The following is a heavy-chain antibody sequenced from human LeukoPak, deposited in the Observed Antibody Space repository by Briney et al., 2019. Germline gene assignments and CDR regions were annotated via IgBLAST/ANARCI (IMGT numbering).Heavy chain of an antibody. V-gene: IGHV1-46*01. CDR2: INPGGGST. CDR3: ARDVVCSSTSRSDVGPDY. CDR1: GYTFTSYY. J-gene: IGHJ4*02. Sequence: ASVKVSCKASGYTFTSYYMHWVRQAPGQGLEWMGIINPGGGSTSYAQKFQGRVTMTRDTSTSTVYMELSSLRSEDTAVYYCARDVVCSSTSRSDVGPDYWGQGTLVTVSS. D-gene: IGHD2-2*01.